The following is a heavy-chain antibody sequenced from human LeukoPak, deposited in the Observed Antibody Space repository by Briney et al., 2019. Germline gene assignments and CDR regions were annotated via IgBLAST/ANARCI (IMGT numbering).Heavy chain of an antibody. CDR2: IYYSGST. J-gene: IGHJ3*02. V-gene: IGHV4-39*01. CDR3: ARPPSYPPRSAFDI. Sequence: SETLSLTCTVSGGSISSSSYYWGWIRQPPGKGLEWIGSIYYSGSTYYNPSLKSRVTISVDASKNQFSLKLSSVTAADTAVYYCARPPSYPPRSAFDIWGQGTMVTVSS. CDR1: GGSISSSSYY. D-gene: IGHD2-2*01.